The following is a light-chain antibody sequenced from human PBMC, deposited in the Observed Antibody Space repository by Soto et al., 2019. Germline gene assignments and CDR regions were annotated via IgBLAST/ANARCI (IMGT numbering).Light chain of an antibody. Sequence: EVVLTQSPATLSLSPGDRATLYCRASQSVSSHFAWYQQKSGQAPRLLIYDASKRATGIPARFSGSGSGTDFTLTISSLEPEDFAVYYCQQRSNWPTFGQGTRLEIK. V-gene: IGKV3-11*01. CDR2: DAS. CDR1: QSVSSH. J-gene: IGKJ5*01. CDR3: QQRSNWPT.